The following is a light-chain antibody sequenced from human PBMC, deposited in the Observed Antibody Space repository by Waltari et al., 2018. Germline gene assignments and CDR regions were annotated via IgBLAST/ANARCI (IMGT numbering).Light chain of an antibody. CDR2: GAS. CDR3: LQRSNWPYS. CDR1: QSVSSS. Sequence: EIVMTQSPATLSLSPGDRATLSCRASQSVSSSLAWYQQKPGQAPRLLIYGASSRATGIPDRFSGSGSGTDFTLTISSLEPEDVAVYYCLQRSNWPYSFGQGTKVEIK. J-gene: IGKJ2*03. V-gene: IGKV3-15*01.